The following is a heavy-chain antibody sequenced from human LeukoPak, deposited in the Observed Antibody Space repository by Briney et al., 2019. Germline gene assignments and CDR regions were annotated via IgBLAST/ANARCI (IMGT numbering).Heavy chain of an antibody. D-gene: IGHD5-18*01. J-gene: IGHJ4*02. CDR2: INWSGSST. Sequence: GGSLRLSCAASGFTFADDGMSWVRQAPGKGLEWVSGINWSGSSTGYADSVKGRFTISRDNAKNSLYLQMNSLRAEDTALYYCARGGYSYGYPGAVIYWGQGTLVTVSS. CDR1: GFTFADDG. CDR3: ARGGYSYGYPGAVIY. V-gene: IGHV3-20*04.